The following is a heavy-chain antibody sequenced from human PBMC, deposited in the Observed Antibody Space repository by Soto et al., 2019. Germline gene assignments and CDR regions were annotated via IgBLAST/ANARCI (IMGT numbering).Heavy chain of an antibody. CDR2: IYYSGST. J-gene: IGHJ4*02. D-gene: IGHD2-15*01. Sequence: SETQSLSCTVSCGSIISYYGSRILQPPGKGLEWIGYIYYSGSTYYNPSLKSRVTISVDTSKNQFSLKLTSVTAADTAVYYCARFVPCSDGTCAIDYWGQGTLVTVYS. CDR3: ARFVPCSDGTCAIDY. CDR1: CGSIISYY. V-gene: IGHV4-59*12.